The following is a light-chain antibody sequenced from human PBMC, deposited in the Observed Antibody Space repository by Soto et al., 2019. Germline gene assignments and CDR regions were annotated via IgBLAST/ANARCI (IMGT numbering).Light chain of an antibody. CDR3: QQYGSSPRT. V-gene: IGKV3-20*01. CDR2: GAS. CDR1: QSVSSIY. J-gene: IGKJ1*01. Sequence: EVVLTQSPGPMSLSPGERATLSCRASQSVSSIYLAWYQQKPGQAPRLLIYGASSRATGIPDRFSGSGSGTDFTLTISRLEPEDFAVYYCQQYGSSPRTFGQGTKVDI.